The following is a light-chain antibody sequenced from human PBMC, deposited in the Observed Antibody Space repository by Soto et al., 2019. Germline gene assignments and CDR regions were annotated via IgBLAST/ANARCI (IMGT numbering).Light chain of an antibody. CDR3: QVWDGSSVV. V-gene: IGLV3-21*02. CDR2: DDS. J-gene: IGLJ3*02. CDR1: NIGSES. Sequence: SYELTQPPSVSVAPGQTARITCGGNNIGSESVNWYQQRPGQAPVVVVYDDSDRPAGIPGRLSGSKSGNTATLTISTVEAGDEADYYCQVWDGSSVVFGGGTKLTVL.